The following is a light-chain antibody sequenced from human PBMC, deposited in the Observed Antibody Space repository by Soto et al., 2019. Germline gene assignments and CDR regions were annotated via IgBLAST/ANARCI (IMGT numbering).Light chain of an antibody. CDR2: GAS. CDR1: QSFSSSY. J-gene: IGKJ4*01. Sequence: EIVLTQSPGTLSLSPGERATLSCRAIQSFSSSYLAWYQQKPGQAPRLLIYGASSRATGIPDRFSGSGSGTDFTLTISRLEPEAFAVYYCQQYGRSPSTFGGGTKVDIK. CDR3: QQYGRSPST. V-gene: IGKV3-20*01.